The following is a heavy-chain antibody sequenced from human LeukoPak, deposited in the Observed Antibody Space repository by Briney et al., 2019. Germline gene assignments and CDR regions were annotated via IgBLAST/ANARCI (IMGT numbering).Heavy chain of an antibody. J-gene: IGHJ4*02. CDR3: ARVGFGGVIVKYYFDY. CDR1: GGSISSGDYY. D-gene: IGHD3-16*02. CDR2: IYYSGST. Sequence: SETLSLTCTVSGGSISSGDYYWSWIRQPPGKGLEWIVYIYYSGSTYYNPSLKSRVTISVDTSKNQFSLKLSSVTAADTAVYYCARVGFGGVIVKYYFDYWGQGTLVTVSS. V-gene: IGHV4-30-4*08.